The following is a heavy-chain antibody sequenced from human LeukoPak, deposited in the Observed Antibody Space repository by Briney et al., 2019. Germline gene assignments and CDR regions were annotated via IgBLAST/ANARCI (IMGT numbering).Heavy chain of an antibody. Sequence: PGGSLRLSCAASGFTFSTSWTTWVRQAAGKGPGWVANVNQDGSEKNYGDSVKGRFTISRDNAENSLYLQMNSLRAEDTAVYYCARDLRSSLISWGQGILVTVSS. CDR3: ARDLRSSLIS. D-gene: IGHD3-10*01. CDR1: GFTFSTSW. V-gene: IGHV3-7*01. J-gene: IGHJ4*02. CDR2: VNQDGSEK.